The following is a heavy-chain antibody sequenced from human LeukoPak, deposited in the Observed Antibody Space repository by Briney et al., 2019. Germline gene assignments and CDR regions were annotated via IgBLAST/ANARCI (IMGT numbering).Heavy chain of an antibody. J-gene: IGHJ5*02. Sequence: PGGSLRLSCAASGFTFSSYSMNWVRQAPGKGLEWVSYISSSSTIYYADSVKGRFTISRDNAKNSLYLQMNSLRAEDTAVYYCARDLNPTYYDFWSGYSPTGGFDPWGQGTLVTVSS. D-gene: IGHD3-3*01. V-gene: IGHV3-48*01. CDR2: ISSSSTI. CDR3: ARDLNPTYYDFWSGYSPTGGFDP. CDR1: GFTFSSYS.